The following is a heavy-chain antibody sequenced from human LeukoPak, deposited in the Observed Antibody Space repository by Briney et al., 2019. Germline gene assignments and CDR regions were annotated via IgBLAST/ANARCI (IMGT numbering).Heavy chain of an antibody. CDR2: INHSGST. CDR1: GGSFSGYY. J-gene: IGHJ4*02. CDR3: AQGGGYSYGPFDY. D-gene: IGHD5-18*01. V-gene: IGHV4-34*01. Sequence: RPSETLSLTCAVYGGSFSGYYWSWIRQPPGKGLEWIGEINHSGSTNYNPSLKSRVTISVDTSKNQFSLKLSSVTAADTAVYYCAQGGGYSYGPFDYWGQGTLVTVSS.